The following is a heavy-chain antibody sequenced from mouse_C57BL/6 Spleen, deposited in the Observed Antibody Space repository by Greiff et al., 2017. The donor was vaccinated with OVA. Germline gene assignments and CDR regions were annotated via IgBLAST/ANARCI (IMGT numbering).Heavy chain of an antibody. J-gene: IGHJ3*01. V-gene: IGHV1-55*01. CDR2: IYPGIGST. CDR1: GYTFTSYW. Sequence: VQLQQPGAELVKPGASVKMSCKASGYTFTSYWITWVKQRPGQGLEWIGDIYPGIGSTNYNEKFKSTATLTVDTSSSTAYMQLSSLTSEDSAFYYGARRDGFAYWGQGTLVTVSA. CDR3: ARRDGFAY.